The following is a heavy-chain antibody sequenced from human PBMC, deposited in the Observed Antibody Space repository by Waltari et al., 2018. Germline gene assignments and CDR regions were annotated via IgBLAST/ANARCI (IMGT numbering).Heavy chain of an antibody. J-gene: IGHJ5*02. D-gene: IGHD3-22*01. CDR3: ARHKMYYYDSSGYEGWFDP. CDR2: IYYSGST. CDR1: GGSISSSSYY. Sequence: QLQLQESGPGLVKPSETLSLTCTVSGGSISSSSYYWGWIRQPPGKGLEWIGRIYYSGSTYYNPSLKSRVTISVDTSKNQFSLKLSSVTAADTAVYYCARHKMYYYDSSGYEGWFDPWGQGTLVTVSS. V-gene: IGHV4-39*01.